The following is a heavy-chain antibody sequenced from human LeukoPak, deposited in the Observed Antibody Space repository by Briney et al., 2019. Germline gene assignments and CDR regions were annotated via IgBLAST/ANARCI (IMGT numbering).Heavy chain of an antibody. D-gene: IGHD3-3*01. Sequence: ASVKVSCKASGYTFTGYYMHWVRQAPGQGLEWMGWINPNSGGTNYAQKFQGRVTMTRDTSISTAYMELSRLRSDDTAVYYCARDGVRDFWSGSYYMDVWGKGTTVTVSS. CDR1: GYTFTGYY. CDR2: INPNSGGT. CDR3: ARDGVRDFWSGSYYMDV. V-gene: IGHV1-2*02. J-gene: IGHJ6*03.